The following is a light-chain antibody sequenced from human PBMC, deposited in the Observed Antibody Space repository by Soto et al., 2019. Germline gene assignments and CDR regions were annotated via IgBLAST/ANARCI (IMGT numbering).Light chain of an antibody. Sequence: DIQMTQSPSSLSASVGDRVTITCRASESIRSYLNWYQQKPGKAPKLLIYGASTLQSGVPSRFSGSGSGTDFTLTISSLQPEDFATYYCQESFRTPRFTFGPGTRVDI. CDR2: GAS. CDR3: QESFRTPRFT. V-gene: IGKV1-39*01. CDR1: ESIRSY. J-gene: IGKJ3*01.